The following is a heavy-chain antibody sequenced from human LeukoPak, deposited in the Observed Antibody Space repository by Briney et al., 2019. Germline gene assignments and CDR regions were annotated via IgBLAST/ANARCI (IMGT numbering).Heavy chain of an antibody. CDR2: INWNGGST. CDR3: ASGGIYYGAAFDF. Sequence: RTGGSLRLSCAASGFTFSSYSMNWVRQAPGKGLEWVSGINWNGGSTGYADSVKGRFTISRDNAKNSLYLQMNSLRAEDTALYYCASGGIYYGAAFDFWGQGTLVTVSS. D-gene: IGHD1-26*01. CDR1: GFTFSSYS. J-gene: IGHJ4*02. V-gene: IGHV3-20*04.